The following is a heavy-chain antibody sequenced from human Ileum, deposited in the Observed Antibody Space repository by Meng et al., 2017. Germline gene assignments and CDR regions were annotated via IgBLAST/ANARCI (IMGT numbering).Heavy chain of an antibody. D-gene: IGHD4-23*01. J-gene: IGHJ4*02. CDR1: GDSISTTNW. CDR3: AANSGKKMHS. CDR2: IYHSGLV. V-gene: IGHV4-4*02. Sequence: QVHQTESGPGPVHPSGTRSLTSAVSGDSISTTNWWNWVRQPPGEGLEWIGEIYHSGLVNYNLSLKSRVTLSIDKLKNQFSITLISVTAAETGVYYCAANSGKKMHSWGQGTLVTVSS.